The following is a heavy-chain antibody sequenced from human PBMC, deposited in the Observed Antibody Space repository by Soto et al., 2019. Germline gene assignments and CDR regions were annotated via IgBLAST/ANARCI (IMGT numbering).Heavy chain of an antibody. CDR1: GDSVSRNSGA. V-gene: IGHV6-1*01. CDR3: ARGNWNDGGYYYGMDV. J-gene: IGHJ6*02. Sequence: SQTLSLTCAISGDSVSRNSGAWNWIRQSPSGGLQRLGRTYYRSKWYSEYAPSVKSRITINPDTARNQFALQLKSVTPDDSGVYYCARGNWNDGGYYYGMDVWGQGIKVTVSS. D-gene: IGHD1-1*01. CDR2: TYYRSKWYS.